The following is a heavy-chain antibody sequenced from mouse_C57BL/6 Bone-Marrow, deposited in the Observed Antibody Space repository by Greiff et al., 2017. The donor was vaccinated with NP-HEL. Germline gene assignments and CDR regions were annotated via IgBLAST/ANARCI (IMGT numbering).Heavy chain of an antibody. D-gene: IGHD1-1*01. V-gene: IGHV1-18*01. CDR1: GYTFTDYN. CDR3: ARIRLDYYGSSYGGYFDV. Sequence: VQLQQSGPELVKPGASVKIPCKASGYTFTDYNMDWVKQSHGKSLEWIGDINPNNGGTSYNQKFKGKATLTVDKSSSTAYMELRSLTSEDTAVYYCARIRLDYYGSSYGGYFDVWGTGTTVTVSS. CDR2: INPNNGGT. J-gene: IGHJ1*03.